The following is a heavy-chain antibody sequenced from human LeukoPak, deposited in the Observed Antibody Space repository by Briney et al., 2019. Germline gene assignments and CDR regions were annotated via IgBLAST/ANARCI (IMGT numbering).Heavy chain of an antibody. V-gene: IGHV4-34*01. CDR1: GGSFSGYY. CDR2: INHSGST. J-gene: IGHJ4*02. Sequence: PSETLSLTCAVYGGSFSGYYWSWIRQPPGKGLEWIGEINHSGSTNYNPSLKSRVTISVDTSKNQFSLKLSSVTAADTAVYYCARVPTYGGSLFDYWGQGTLVTVSS. D-gene: IGHD4-23*01. CDR3: ARVPTYGGSLFDY.